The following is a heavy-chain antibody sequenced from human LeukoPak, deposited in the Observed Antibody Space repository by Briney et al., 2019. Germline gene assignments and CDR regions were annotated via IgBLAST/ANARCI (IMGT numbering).Heavy chain of an antibody. D-gene: IGHD3-10*01. V-gene: IGHV3-21*01. J-gene: IGHJ4*02. CDR3: ARAGSNPAEFDY. CDR1: GFTFSSYS. Sequence: GGSLRLSCAASGFTFSSYSMNWVRQAPGKGLEWVSSISSSSSYIYYADSVKGRFTISRDNAKNSLYLQMNSLRAEDTAVYYCARAGSNPAEFDYWGQGTLVTVSS. CDR2: ISSSSSYI.